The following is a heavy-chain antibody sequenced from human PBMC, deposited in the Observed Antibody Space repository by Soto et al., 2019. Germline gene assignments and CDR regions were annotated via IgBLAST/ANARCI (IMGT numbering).Heavy chain of an antibody. CDR2: ISNSGDSR. CDR3: AKERHAVVVGAFHN. V-gene: IGHV3-23*01. J-gene: IGHJ3*02. CDR1: GFTFDGYA. Sequence: EVQLLESGGALVQPGGSLRLSCAASGFTFDGYAVSWVRQAPGKRLEWVSSISNSGDSRYYPESVEGRFTISRDNSKKMLFLQMDSLRAEDPAIYYCAKERHAVVVGAFHNWGQGTMVTVSS. D-gene: IGHD6-19*01.